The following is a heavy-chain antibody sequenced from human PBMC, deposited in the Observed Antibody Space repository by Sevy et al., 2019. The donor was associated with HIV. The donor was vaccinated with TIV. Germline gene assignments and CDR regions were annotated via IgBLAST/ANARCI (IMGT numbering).Heavy chain of an antibody. CDR1: GFTFSSYS. D-gene: IGHD5-12*01. CDR3: ARGRDGYNSRYYGMDV. V-gene: IGHV3-48*02. Sequence: GGSLRLSCAASGFTFSSYSMNWVRQAPGKGLEWVSYISSSSTIYYADSVKGRFTISRDNAKNSLYLQMNSLRDEDTAVYYCARGRDGYNSRYYGMDVWGQGTTVTVSS. J-gene: IGHJ6*02. CDR2: ISSSSTI.